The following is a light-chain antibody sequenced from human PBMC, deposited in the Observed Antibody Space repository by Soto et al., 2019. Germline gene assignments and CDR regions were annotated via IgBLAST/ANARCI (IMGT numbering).Light chain of an antibody. CDR1: SSDVGGYNY. CDR2: EVS. CDR3: SSYTSSSTVI. Sequence: QSALTQPASVSGSPGQSITISCTGTSSDVGGYNYVSWYQQHPGKAPQLMIYEVSNRPSGVSNRFSGSKSGNTASLTISGLQAEDEADYSCSSYTSSSTVIFGGGTKLTV. J-gene: IGLJ2*01. V-gene: IGLV2-14*01.